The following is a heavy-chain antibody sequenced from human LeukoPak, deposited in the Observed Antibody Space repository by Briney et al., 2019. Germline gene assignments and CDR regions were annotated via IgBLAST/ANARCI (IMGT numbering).Heavy chain of an antibody. CDR3: ATSSSTSSGGYYFDY. D-gene: IGHD2-2*01. V-gene: IGHV1-2*02. J-gene: IGHJ4*02. CDR1: GYTFTGYY. CDR2: INPNSGGT. Sequence: EASVKVSCKASGYTFTGYYMHWVRQAPGQGLEWMGWINPNSGGTNYAQKFQGRVTMTRDTSTSTVYMELSSLRSEDTAVYYCATSSSTSSGGYYFDYWGQGTLVTVSS.